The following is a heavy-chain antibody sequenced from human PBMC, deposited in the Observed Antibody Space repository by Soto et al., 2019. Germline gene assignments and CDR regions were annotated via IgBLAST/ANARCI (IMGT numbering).Heavy chain of an antibody. J-gene: IGHJ5*02. V-gene: IGHV3-21*01. D-gene: IGHD3-16*02. Sequence: GGSLRLSCAASGFTFSSYSMNWVRQAPGKGLEWVSSISSSSSYIYYADSVKGRFTISRDNAKNSLYLQMNSLRAEDTAVYYCARVNGGGGDYIWGSYRPWGQGTLVTVSS. CDR2: ISSSSSYI. CDR3: ARVNGGGGDYIWGSYRP. CDR1: GFTFSSYS.